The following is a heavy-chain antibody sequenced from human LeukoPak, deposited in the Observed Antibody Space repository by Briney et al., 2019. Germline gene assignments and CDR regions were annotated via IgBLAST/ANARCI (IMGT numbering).Heavy chain of an antibody. D-gene: IGHD6-13*01. CDR2: IYTSGTT. J-gene: IGHJ4*02. Sequence: PSETLSLTCTISGDSISGYYWSWIRQPAGKGLEWIGRIYTSGTTNYNPSLKSRVTMSIDTSKNQFSLKLTSLTAADTAVYFRARGIAAAEDYWGQGTLVTVSS. V-gene: IGHV4-4*07. CDR3: ARGIAAAEDY. CDR1: GDSISGYY.